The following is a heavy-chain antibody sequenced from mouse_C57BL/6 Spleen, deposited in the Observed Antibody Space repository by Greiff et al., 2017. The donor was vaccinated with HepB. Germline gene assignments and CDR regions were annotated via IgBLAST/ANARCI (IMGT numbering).Heavy chain of an antibody. D-gene: IGHD2-2*01. J-gene: IGHJ3*01. CDR3: ARYGYDGFAY. Sequence: VKQSCKASGYTFTSYWMHWVKQRPGRGLEWTGRIDPNSGGTKYNEKFKSKATLTVDKPSSTAYMQLSSLTSEDSAVYYCARYGYDGFAYWGQGTLVTVSA. CDR1: GYTFTSYW. CDR2: IDPNSGGT. V-gene: IGHV1-72*01.